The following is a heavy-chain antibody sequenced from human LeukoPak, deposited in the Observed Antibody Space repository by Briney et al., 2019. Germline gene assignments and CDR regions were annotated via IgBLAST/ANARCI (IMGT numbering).Heavy chain of an antibody. CDR3: ARDRYGDYLSDY. Sequence: SETLSLTCTVSGGSISSYYWSWIRQPPGKGLEWIGYNYYSGSTNYNPSLKSRVTISVDTSKNQFSLKLSSVTAADTAVYYCARDRYGDYLSDYWGQGTLVTVSS. CDR1: GGSISSYY. V-gene: IGHV4-59*01. CDR2: NYYSGST. J-gene: IGHJ4*02. D-gene: IGHD4-17*01.